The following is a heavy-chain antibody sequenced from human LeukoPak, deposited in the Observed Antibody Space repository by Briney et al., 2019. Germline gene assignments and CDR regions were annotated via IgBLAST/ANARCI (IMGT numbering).Heavy chain of an antibody. CDR2: ISGSSGTI. CDR1: GFTFNTYS. V-gene: IGHV3-48*01. CDR3: ARDMYGDYVFDY. Sequence: GGSPRLSCAASGFTFNTYSMNWVRQAPGKGLEWISYISGSSGTIYYADSVKGRFTISRDNAKNSLFLQTNSLRAEDTAVYYCARDMYGDYVFDYWGQGTLVTVSS. D-gene: IGHD4-17*01. J-gene: IGHJ4*02.